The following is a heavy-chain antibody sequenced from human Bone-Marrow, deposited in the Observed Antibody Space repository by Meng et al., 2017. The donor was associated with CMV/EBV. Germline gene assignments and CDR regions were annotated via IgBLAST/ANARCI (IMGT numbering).Heavy chain of an antibody. Sequence: GGSLRLSCAASGFTFSSYGMHWVRQAPGKGLEWVAFIRYDDSNKYYVDSVKGRFTISRDYSKNTLYLQMDSLRAEDTALYYCAKDGRITSAGTSWFDPWGQGTLVTVSS. CDR1: GFTFSSYG. J-gene: IGHJ5*02. CDR2: IRYDDSNK. D-gene: IGHD6-13*01. V-gene: IGHV3-30*02. CDR3: AKDGRITSAGTSWFDP.